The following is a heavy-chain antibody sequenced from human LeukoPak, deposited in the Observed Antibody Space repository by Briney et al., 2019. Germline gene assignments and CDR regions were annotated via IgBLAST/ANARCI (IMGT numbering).Heavy chain of an antibody. CDR3: GRGTYGGHS. V-gene: IGHV4-59*08. CDR2: IHYSGTT. Sequence: PSETLSLPCTVSGDSISQYYWSWIRQPPGKGLEWIGYIHYSGTTNYNPSLKNRVTTSLDTSKNQFSLKLTSVTAADTAVYYCGRGTYGGHSWGQGPLVSVSS. D-gene: IGHD3-16*01. J-gene: IGHJ4*02. CDR1: GDSISQYY.